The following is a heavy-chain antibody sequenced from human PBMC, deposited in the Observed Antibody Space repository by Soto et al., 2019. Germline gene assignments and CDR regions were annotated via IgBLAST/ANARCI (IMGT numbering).Heavy chain of an antibody. CDR2: IHYSGTT. V-gene: IGHV4-59*08. CDR3: ARHQATVTTRGLDY. Sequence: PSETLSLTCTVSGVSISNYYWSWIRQPPGKGLEWIGYIHYSGTTNYNPSLKSRVTISVDTSKNQFSLKLSSVTAADTAVYYCARHQATVTTRGLDYWGQGTLVTVS. CDR1: GVSISNYY. J-gene: IGHJ4*02. D-gene: IGHD4-17*01.